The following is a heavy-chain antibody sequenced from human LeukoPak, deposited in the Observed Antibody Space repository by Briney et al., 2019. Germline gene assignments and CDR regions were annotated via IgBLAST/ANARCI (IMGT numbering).Heavy chain of an antibody. CDR3: AKDPLRRQEQPTSYFDY. CDR1: GVTFRRYA. CDR2: LRGSGGGT. V-gene: IGHV3-23*01. D-gene: IGHD6-13*01. Sequence: GGALRLFCGASGVTFRRYAMTWVRQAPGEGGGWAPTLRGSGGGTYYADSAKGRFTISRDNSKNTLFLQMNSLRAEDTAVYYCAKDPLRRQEQPTSYFDYWGQGTLVTVSS. J-gene: IGHJ4*02.